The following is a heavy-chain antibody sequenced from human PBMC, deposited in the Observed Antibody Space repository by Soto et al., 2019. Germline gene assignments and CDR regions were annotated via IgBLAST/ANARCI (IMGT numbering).Heavy chain of an antibody. Sequence: ASVKVSCKASGYTFTSYGISWVRQAPGQGLEWMGGIIPIFGTANYAQKFQGRVTITADESTSTAYMELSSLRSEDTAVYYCASSPLYYYDSSGYYYPWFDPWGQGTLVTVSS. J-gene: IGHJ5*02. CDR3: ASSPLYYYDSSGYYYPWFDP. CDR2: IIPIFGTA. D-gene: IGHD3-22*01. CDR1: GYTFTSYG. V-gene: IGHV1-69*13.